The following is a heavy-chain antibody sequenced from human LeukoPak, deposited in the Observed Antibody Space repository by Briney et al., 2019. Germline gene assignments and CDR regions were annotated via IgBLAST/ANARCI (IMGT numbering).Heavy chain of an antibody. CDR2: IHHSGST. CDR3: AGDPGYCTGGSCYGGWSAP. J-gene: IGHJ5*02. D-gene: IGHD2-15*01. CDR1: GGSISSSNW. V-gene: IGHV4-4*02. Sequence: SETLSLTCAVSGGSISSSNWWCWVRQPPGKGLEWIGEIHHSGSTNYNPSLRSRVTISVDKSKNQFSLKLSSVTAADTAIYYCAGDPGYCTGGSCYGGWSAPWGQGPLVPVSS.